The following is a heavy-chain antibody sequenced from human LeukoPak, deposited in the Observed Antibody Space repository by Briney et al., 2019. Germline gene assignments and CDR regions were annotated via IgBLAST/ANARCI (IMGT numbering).Heavy chain of an antibody. CDR3: ARPSSSWYSSDY. V-gene: IGHV3-21*01. D-gene: IGHD6-13*01. Sequence: GGSLRLSCAASGFTFSSYSMNWVRQAPGKGLEWVSSISSSSSYIYYADSVKGRFTISRDNAKNSLYLQMNSLRAEDTAVYYCARPSSSWYSSDYWGQGTLVTVSS. CDR1: GFTFSSYS. CDR2: ISSSSSYI. J-gene: IGHJ4*02.